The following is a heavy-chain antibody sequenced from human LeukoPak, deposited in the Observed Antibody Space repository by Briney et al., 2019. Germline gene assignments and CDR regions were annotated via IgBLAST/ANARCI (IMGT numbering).Heavy chain of an antibody. CDR3: ARGVQGPLGDWFDP. D-gene: IGHD1-1*01. CDR1: GYTFTSYD. V-gene: IGHV1-8*01. J-gene: IGHJ5*02. Sequence: GASVKVSCKASGYTFTSYDINWVRQATGQGLEWMGWMNRNSGNTGYAQKFQGRVTMTRNTSISTAYMELSSLRSEDTAVYYCARGVQGPLGDWFDPWGQGTLVTVSS. CDR2: MNRNSGNT.